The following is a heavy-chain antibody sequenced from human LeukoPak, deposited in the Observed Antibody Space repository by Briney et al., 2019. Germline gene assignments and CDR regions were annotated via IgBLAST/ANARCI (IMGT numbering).Heavy chain of an antibody. J-gene: IGHJ6*03. CDR2: ISYDGSNK. D-gene: IGHD6-6*01. V-gene: IGHV3-30*01. Sequence: GGSLRLSCAASGFTFSSYAMHWVRQAPGKGLEWVAVISYDGSNKYYADSVKGRFTISRDNSKNTLYLQMNSLRAEDTAEYYCARDVAARSYYYYYMDVWGKGTTVTVSS. CDR3: ARDVAARSYYYYYMDV. CDR1: GFTFSSYA.